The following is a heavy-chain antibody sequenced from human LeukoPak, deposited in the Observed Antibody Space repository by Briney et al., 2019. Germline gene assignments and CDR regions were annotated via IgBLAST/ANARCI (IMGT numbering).Heavy chain of an antibody. J-gene: IGHJ4*02. CDR3: ARAGWIITSGIDY. Sequence: PSETLSLTCAVSGYSISRGYYWACIRPPPGRGLEWIGTIYHIGSTYYTPSLGSRVTISVDTSKNEFSLNLKSVTAADTAVYYCARAGWIITSGIDYWGEGALVAVSS. CDR1: GYSISRGYY. D-gene: IGHD3-10*01. V-gene: IGHV4-38-2*01. CDR2: IYHIGST.